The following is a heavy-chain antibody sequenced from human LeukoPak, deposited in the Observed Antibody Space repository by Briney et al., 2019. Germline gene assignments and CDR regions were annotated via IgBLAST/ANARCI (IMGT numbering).Heavy chain of an antibody. Sequence: SVKVSCKASGGTFSSYAISWVRQAPGQGLEWMGGIIPIFGTANYAQKFQGRVTITADESTSTAFMELSSLRSEDTAVYYCARSRKLWVNIVVVPAAYYYMDVWGKGTTVTISS. D-gene: IGHD2-2*01. CDR1: GGTFSSYA. V-gene: IGHV1-69*13. J-gene: IGHJ6*03. CDR3: ARSRKLWVNIVVVPAAYYYMDV. CDR2: IIPIFGTA.